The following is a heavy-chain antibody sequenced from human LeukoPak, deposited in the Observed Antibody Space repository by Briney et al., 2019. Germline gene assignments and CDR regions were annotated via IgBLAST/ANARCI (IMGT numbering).Heavy chain of an antibody. CDR3: ANHGTMYSSSWYDY. V-gene: IGHV3-23*01. D-gene: IGHD6-13*01. CDR1: GFTFSSYA. Sequence: TGGSLRLSCAGSGFTFSSYAMSWVRQAPGKGLEWVSDISCSGGSTYYADSVKGRVTISRDNSKNTLYLQMNSLRAEDTALYYCANHGTMYSSSWYDYWGQGTLVTVSS. CDR2: ISCSGGST. J-gene: IGHJ4*02.